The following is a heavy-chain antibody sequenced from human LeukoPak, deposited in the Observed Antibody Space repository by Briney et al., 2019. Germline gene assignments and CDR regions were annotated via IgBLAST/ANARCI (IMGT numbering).Heavy chain of an antibody. Sequence: SETLSLTCSVSGGSISSYYWSWIRQPPGKGLDWIGYIYHSGSTNYNPSLKSRVTISVDTSKNQFSLKLSSVAAADTAVYYCASGSMVRGVYYFDYWGQGTLVTVSS. D-gene: IGHD3-10*01. CDR2: IYHSGST. V-gene: IGHV4-59*08. CDR3: ASGSMVRGVYYFDY. J-gene: IGHJ4*02. CDR1: GGSISSYY.